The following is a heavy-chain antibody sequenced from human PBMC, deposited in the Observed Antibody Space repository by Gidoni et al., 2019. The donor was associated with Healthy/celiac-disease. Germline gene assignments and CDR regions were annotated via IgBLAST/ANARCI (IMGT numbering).Heavy chain of an antibody. Sequence: VQLVEPGGGLVKPGGSLRLSCAASGLTFSDYYISWIRQAPGKGLEWVSYISSSGSTISYADSVKGRFTISRDNAKNSLYLQMNSLRAEDTAVYYCARDQDPWTPIYYYFGMDVWGQGTTVTVSS. J-gene: IGHJ6*02. CDR2: ISSSGSTI. V-gene: IGHV3-11*01. CDR1: GLTFSDYY. CDR3: ARDQDPWTPIYYYFGMDV. D-gene: IGHD2-15*01.